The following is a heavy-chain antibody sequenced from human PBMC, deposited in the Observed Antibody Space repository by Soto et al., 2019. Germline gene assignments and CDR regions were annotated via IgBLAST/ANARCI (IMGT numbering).Heavy chain of an antibody. CDR1: SGSVSTYY. D-gene: IGHD1-1*01. Sequence: SETLSLTCTVSSGSVSTYYWSWLRQPAGKGLEWIGRIFISGNTNYNPSLRSRVTMSVDTSKGQFSPNLTSVTAADTAVYFCARSGGTYNFDSWGQGILVTVSS. CDR3: ARSGGTYNFDS. V-gene: IGHV4-4*07. J-gene: IGHJ4*02. CDR2: IFISGNT.